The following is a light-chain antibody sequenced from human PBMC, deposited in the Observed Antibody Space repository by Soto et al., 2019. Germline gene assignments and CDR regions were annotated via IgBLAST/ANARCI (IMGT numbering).Light chain of an antibody. V-gene: IGKV3-15*01. CDR2: GAS. CDR3: HHYHNAAGT. J-gene: IGKJ4*01. CDR1: QSVNKN. Sequence: EVVMTQSPATLSVSPGEAATLSCRASQSVNKNLAWYQKKPGQGPRLLIYGASTRATGIPARFSGSGSGTEFTLTINSLQSEDYAVYFCHHYHNAAGTFGGGTKVEIK.